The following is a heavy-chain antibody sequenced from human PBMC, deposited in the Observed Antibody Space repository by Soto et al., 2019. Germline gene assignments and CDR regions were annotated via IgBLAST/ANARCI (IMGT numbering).Heavy chain of an antibody. CDR2: VSSYNGNT. CDR1: GYTFTDHG. D-gene: IGHD3-10*01. Sequence: QVQLVQSGPEVKKPGASVTVSCKTSGYTFTDHGIDWVRQAPGQGLEWVGWVSSYNGNTNYAYNLKDRVIMTTDAATSTAYMELRGLRSDDTAVYYCAREVEGSYSPADFWGQGTPVIVSS. J-gene: IGHJ4*02. CDR3: AREVEGSYSPADF. V-gene: IGHV1-18*01.